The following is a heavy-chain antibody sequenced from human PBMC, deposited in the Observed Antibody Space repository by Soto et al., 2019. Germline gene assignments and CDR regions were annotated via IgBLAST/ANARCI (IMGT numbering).Heavy chain of an antibody. CDR2: IRSKANNYAT. V-gene: IGHV3-73*02. Sequence: EVQLVESGGGLVQPGGSLKLSCAASGFTFSGSIMHWVRQASGKGLEWVGRIRSKANNYATAYAVSVKGRFTISRDDSRNTAYLQMNSLKTEDTAVYYCDRGVYDFWSGHPKGLDYWGQGTVVTVSS. J-gene: IGHJ4*02. D-gene: IGHD3-3*01. CDR1: GFTFSGSI. CDR3: DRGVYDFWSGHPKGLDY.